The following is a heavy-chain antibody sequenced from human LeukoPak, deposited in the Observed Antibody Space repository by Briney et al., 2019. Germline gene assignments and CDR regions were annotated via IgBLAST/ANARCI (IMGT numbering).Heavy chain of an antibody. CDR1: GFSVTTYA. Sequence: SGGSLRLSCAASGFSVTTYAMGWVRQAPGKGLEWVSVISDRGDSTHYADSVKGRFTISRDNSKNTLYLQMNSLRAEDTAIYYCAKNGDRGAYCTGGTCYPYFYYYMDVWGKGTTVTI. CDR3: AKNGDRGAYCTGGTCYPYFYYYMDV. D-gene: IGHD2-15*01. J-gene: IGHJ6*03. V-gene: IGHV3-23*01. CDR2: ISDRGDST.